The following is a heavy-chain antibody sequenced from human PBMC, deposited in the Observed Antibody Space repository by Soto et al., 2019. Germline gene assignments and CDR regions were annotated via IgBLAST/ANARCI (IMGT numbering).Heavy chain of an antibody. J-gene: IGHJ4*02. V-gene: IGHV1-18*01. D-gene: IGHD3-22*01. CDR1: GYTFTAYG. CDR2: VSTNDDRT. Sequence: QVQMVQSGPEVKMPGASVKVSCTTSGYTFTAYGLAWLRQAPGQRPEWVGWVSTNDDRTNYARTFQGRVTMTTDRSTTTTSMELRSLGSADTAVYYCARELNTESSAYYAFAFWGQGTLVTVSS. CDR3: ARELNTESSAYYAFAF.